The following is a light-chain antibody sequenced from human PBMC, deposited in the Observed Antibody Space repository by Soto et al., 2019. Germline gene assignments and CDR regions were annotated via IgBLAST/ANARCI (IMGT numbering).Light chain of an antibody. V-gene: IGKV1-5*03. CDR3: KHYNSYSEA. J-gene: IGKJ5*01. Sequence: DIQLTQSPSTLPASVGDRVTITCRASQSISTWLAWYQLKPGKAPKLLIYKASTLKSGVPSRFSGSGAGTEFTLTIRRLEPEDFATYYCKHYNSYSEAFGQGTRLEIK. CDR2: KAS. CDR1: QSISTW.